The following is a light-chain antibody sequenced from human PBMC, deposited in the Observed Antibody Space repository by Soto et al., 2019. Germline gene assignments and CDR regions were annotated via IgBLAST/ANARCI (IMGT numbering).Light chain of an antibody. V-gene: IGKV1-5*01. CDR2: DAS. CDR3: QQYHRSSVT. J-gene: IGKJ5*01. CDR1: QSLNND. Sequence: DVQMTQPPSTLSAAVGDRVTITCRASQSLNNDLAWYQQKPGKAPNLLIYDASTLERGVPSRFSGTGSGTEITLAISSLQPDDFATYYCQQYHRSSVTFGQGTRLEIK.